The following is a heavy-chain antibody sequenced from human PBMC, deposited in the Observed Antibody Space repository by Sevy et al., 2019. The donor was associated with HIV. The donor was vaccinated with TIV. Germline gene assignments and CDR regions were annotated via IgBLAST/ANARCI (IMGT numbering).Heavy chain of an antibody. V-gene: IGHV3-49*03. CDR3: TRGRRVYADYGVDY. CDR2: IRSDVYGGKT. D-gene: IGHD4-17*01. CDR1: GFTFGEYS. Sequence: GGSLRLSCTASGFTFGEYSMSWFRQAPGKGLEWVSFIRSDVYGGKTEYAASVKGRFTISRDDSKSIAYLQMSSLKTEDTAVYYCTRGRRVYADYGVDYWGQGTLVTVSS. J-gene: IGHJ4*02.